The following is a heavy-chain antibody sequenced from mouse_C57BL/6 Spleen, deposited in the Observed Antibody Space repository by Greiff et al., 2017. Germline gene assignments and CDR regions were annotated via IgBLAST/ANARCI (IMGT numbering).Heavy chain of an antibody. V-gene: IGHV5-9-1*02. CDR1: GFTFSSYA. J-gene: IGHJ4*01. D-gene: IGHD1-1*01. CDR2: ISSGGDYI. CDR3: TREGISTVGNAMDY. Sequence: EVKVVESGEGLVQPGGSLKLSCAASGFTFSSYAMSWVRQTPEKRLAWVASISSGGDYIYYADPVKGRFTISRDNARNTLYLQMSSLKSEDTAMYYCTREGISTVGNAMDYWGQGTSVTVSS.